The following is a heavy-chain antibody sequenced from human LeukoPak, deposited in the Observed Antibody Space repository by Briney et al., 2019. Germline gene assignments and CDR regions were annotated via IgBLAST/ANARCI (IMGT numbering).Heavy chain of an antibody. D-gene: IGHD3-22*01. V-gene: IGHV3-21*01. CDR1: GFTFSRYS. Sequence: GGSLRLSCAASGFTFSRYSMNWVRQPPGQGLEWISSIRSSSSYIYYTDSEKGRITISRDNAKNSLYLHMNRLRAEDTAVYYCARGPPLDYYDITWFDPWGQGPLVTVSS. CDR2: IRSSSSYI. J-gene: IGHJ5*02. CDR3: ARGPPLDYYDITWFDP.